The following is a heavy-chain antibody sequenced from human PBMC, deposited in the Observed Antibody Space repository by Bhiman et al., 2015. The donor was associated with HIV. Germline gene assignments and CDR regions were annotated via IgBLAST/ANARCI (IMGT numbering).Heavy chain of an antibody. Sequence: EVQLVESGGGLVQPGGSLRLSCAASGFTFSSYAMHWVRQAPGKGLEYVSAISSNGGSTYYANSVKGRFTISRDNSKNTLYLQMGSLRAEDMAVYYCARMDEDYYYYGMDVWGQGP. D-gene: IGHD2-2*03. CDR1: GFTFSSYA. CDR2: ISSNGGST. J-gene: IGHJ6*02. V-gene: IGHV3-64*01. CDR3: ARMDEDYYYYGMDV.